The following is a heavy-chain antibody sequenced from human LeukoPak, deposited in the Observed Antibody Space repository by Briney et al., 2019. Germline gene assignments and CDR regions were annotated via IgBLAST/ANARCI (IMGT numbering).Heavy chain of an antibody. D-gene: IGHD1-14*01. J-gene: IGHJ4*02. CDR3: ARRTSTTPVYFDY. Sequence: SETLSLTCTVSGGSISSHYWSWIRQPPGKGLEWIGYIYSSGGTNYNPSLRSRVTISVDTSKNQFSLKLSSVTAADTAVYYCARRTSTTPVYFDYWGQGALVTASS. V-gene: IGHV4-59*11. CDR2: IYSSGGT. CDR1: GGSISSHY.